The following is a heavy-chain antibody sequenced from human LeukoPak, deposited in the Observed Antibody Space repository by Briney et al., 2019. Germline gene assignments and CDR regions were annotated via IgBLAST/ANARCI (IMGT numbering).Heavy chain of an antibody. CDR2: IYYSGST. D-gene: IGHD6-6*01. J-gene: IGHJ4*02. Sequence: SETLSLTCTVSGGSTSSYYWSWIRQPPGKGLEWIGYIYYSGSTNYNPSLKSRVTISPETSKNRFSLILSSVTAADTAVYYCARARYSSSAFDYWGQGTLVTVSS. CDR1: GGSTSSYY. CDR3: ARARYSSSAFDY. V-gene: IGHV4-59*01.